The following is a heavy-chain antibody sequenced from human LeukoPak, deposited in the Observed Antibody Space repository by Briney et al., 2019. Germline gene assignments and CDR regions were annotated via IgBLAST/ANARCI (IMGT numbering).Heavy chain of an antibody. Sequence: SETLSLTCAVYGGSFSGYYWSWIRQPPGKGLEWIGEINHSGGTNYNPSLKSRVTISVDTSKNQFSLKLSSVTAADTAVYYCARGPGASIFDYWGQGTLVTVSS. CDR1: GGSFSGYY. V-gene: IGHV4-34*01. CDR3: ARGPGASIFDY. J-gene: IGHJ4*02. D-gene: IGHD1-14*01. CDR2: INHSGGT.